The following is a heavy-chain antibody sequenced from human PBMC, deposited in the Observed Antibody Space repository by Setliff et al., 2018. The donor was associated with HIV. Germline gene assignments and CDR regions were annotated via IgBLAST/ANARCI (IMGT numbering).Heavy chain of an antibody. V-gene: IGHV1-18*04. CDR3: ARDVGYCTATSCQTGFDY. D-gene: IGHD2-8*02. CDR2: IDVNKGNT. CDR1: GYIFLGYD. J-gene: IGHJ4*02. Sequence: ASVKVSCKASGYIFLGYDISWVRQDPGQGLEWMGWIDVNKGNTNYAEKFQGRVTLTTDTSTNTAYMEVRSLTSDDTAVYYCARDVGYCTATSCQTGFDYWGQGTLVTVSS.